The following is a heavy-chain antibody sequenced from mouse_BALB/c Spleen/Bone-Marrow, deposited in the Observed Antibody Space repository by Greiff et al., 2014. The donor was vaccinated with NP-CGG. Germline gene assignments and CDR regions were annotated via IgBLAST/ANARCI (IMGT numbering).Heavy chain of an antibody. D-gene: IGHD1-2*01. J-gene: IGHJ3*01. CDR3: ARYATATYWFAY. CDR2: INPSNGRT. CDR1: GYTFTSYW. V-gene: IGHV1S81*02. Sequence: VQLQQSGAELVKPGASVKLSCKASGYTFTSYWMHWVKQRPGQGLEWIGEINPSNGRTNYNEKFKSKAKLTVDKSSSTAYMQLSSLTSEDSAVYYCARYATATYWFAYWGQGTLVTLSA.